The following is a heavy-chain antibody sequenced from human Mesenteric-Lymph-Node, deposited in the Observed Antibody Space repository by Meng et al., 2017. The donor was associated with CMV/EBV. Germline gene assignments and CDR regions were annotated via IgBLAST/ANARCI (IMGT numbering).Heavy chain of an antibody. CDR3: ARTTVTTSYGMDV. J-gene: IGHJ6*02. D-gene: IGHD4-11*01. CDR2: IRYDGSNK. CDR1: GFTFSSYG. V-gene: IGHV3-30*02. Sequence: GESLKISCAASGFTFSSYGMHWVRQAPGKGLEWVAFIRYDGSNKYYADSVKGRFTISRDNSKNTLYLQMNSLRAEDTAVYYCARTTVTTSYGMDVWGQGTTVTVSS.